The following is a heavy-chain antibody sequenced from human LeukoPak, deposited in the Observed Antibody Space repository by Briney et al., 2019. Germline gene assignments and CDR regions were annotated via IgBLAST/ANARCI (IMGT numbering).Heavy chain of an antibody. CDR2: ISGSGGST. CDR3: AKIGSTQTGTTRGPRNTRGYVDY. Sequence: GGSLRLSCAASGFTFSSYAMSWVRQAPGKGLEWVSAISGSGGSTYYADSVKGRFTISRDNSKNTLYLQMNSLRAEDTAVYYCAKIGSTQTGTTRGPRNTRGYVDYWGQGTLVTVSS. CDR1: GFTFSSYA. V-gene: IGHV3-23*01. J-gene: IGHJ4*02. D-gene: IGHD1-14*01.